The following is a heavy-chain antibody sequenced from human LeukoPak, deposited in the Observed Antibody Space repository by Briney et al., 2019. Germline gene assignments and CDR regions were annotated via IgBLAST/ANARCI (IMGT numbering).Heavy chain of an antibody. CDR3: ARNALPYAFDI. V-gene: IGHV3-74*01. D-gene: IGHD2-15*01. J-gene: IGHJ3*02. Sequence: PGGSLRLSCAASGFTFSAYWMHWVRQAPGEGLVWVSRINNDGSDATYADSVRGRFTISRDNAKNSLFLQMDSLRAEDTAVYYCARNALPYAFDIWGQGTMVTVSS. CDR1: GFTFSAYW. CDR2: INNDGSDA.